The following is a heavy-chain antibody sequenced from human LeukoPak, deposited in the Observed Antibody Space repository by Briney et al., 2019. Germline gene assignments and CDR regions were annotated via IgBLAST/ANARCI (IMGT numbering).Heavy chain of an antibody. CDR3: ARDPRGPTGYDHSGRDSFDY. CDR1: GFTFTTYT. D-gene: IGHD1-14*01. V-gene: IGHV3-30*04. J-gene: IGHJ4*02. Sequence: QSGGSLRLSCAASGFTFTTYTLHWVRQAPGKGLEWVAVALYDGETKYYADSVKGRFTISRDNSKKTLYLQVNGLRPEDTAMYYCARDPRGPTGYDHSGRDSFDYWGQGTLVTVSS. CDR2: ALYDGETK.